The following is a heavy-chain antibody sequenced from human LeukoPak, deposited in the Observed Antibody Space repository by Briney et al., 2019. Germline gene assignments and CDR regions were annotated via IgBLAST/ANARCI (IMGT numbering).Heavy chain of an antibody. CDR1: GFTFSSYA. D-gene: IGHD3-16*01. Sequence: PGGSLRLSCAASGFTFSSYAMSWVRQAPGKGLEWVSAISGSGGSTYYADSVKGRFTISRDNSKNTLYLQMNSLRAEDTAVYYCAKGKEDPSGGVILAAFFDYWGQGTLVTVSS. CDR2: ISGSGGST. CDR3: AKGKEDPSGGVILAAFFDY. V-gene: IGHV3-23*01. J-gene: IGHJ4*02.